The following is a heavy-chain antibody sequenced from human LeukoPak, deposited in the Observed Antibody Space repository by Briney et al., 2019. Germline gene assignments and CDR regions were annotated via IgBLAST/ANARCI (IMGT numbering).Heavy chain of an antibody. D-gene: IGHD1-26*01. CDR2: IYYSGST. Sequence: SETLSLTCTVSGGSISSYYWSWIRQPPAKGLEGIGHIYYSGSTNYNPSLKSRVTISVDTSKNQFSLKLGSVTAADTAVYYCASAAREEWELLYFVYWGQGTLVTVSS. CDR1: GGSISSYY. J-gene: IGHJ4*02. V-gene: IGHV4-59*12. CDR3: ASAAREEWELLYFVY.